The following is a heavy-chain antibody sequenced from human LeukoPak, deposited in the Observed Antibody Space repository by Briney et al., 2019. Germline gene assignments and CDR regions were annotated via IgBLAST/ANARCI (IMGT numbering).Heavy chain of an antibody. Sequence: SETLSLTCNVSGYSISSGYYWGWIRQPPRMGLVWIGSIYHSGSTCINPSLKSRVTISVDTSKNQFSLKLSSVTAADTAVYYCARVLSCTCHADYWGQGTLVAVSS. CDR2: IYHSGST. CDR1: GYSISSGYY. V-gene: IGHV4-38-2*02. D-gene: IGHD2-15*01. J-gene: IGHJ4*02. CDR3: ARVLSCTCHADY.